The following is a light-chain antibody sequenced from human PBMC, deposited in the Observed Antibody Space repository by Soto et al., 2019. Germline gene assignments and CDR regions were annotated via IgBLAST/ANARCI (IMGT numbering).Light chain of an antibody. CDR2: GAS. V-gene: IGKV3-15*01. CDR3: QQYGSSPWT. J-gene: IGKJ1*01. Sequence: DIVMTQSPATLPVSTGERATLSCRASQSVSSNLAWYQQKPGQAPRFLIYGASTRATGIPARFSGSGSGTEFTLTISRLEPEDFAVYYCQQYGSSPWTFGQGTKVDVK. CDR1: QSVSSN.